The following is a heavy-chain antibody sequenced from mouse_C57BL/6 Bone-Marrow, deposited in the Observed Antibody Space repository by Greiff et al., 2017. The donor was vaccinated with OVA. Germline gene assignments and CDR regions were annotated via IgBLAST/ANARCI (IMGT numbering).Heavy chain of an antibody. V-gene: IGHV3-6*01. D-gene: IGHD2-1*01. CDR2: ISYDGSN. CDR1: GYSITSGYY. CDR3: ARDFSSPIYYGNSYWYFDV. Sequence: EVQLQQSGPGLVKPSQSLSLTCSVTGYSITSGYYWNWIRQFPGNKLEWMGYISYDGSNNYNPSLKNRISITRDTSKNQFFLKLNSVTTEDTATYYCARDFSSPIYYGNSYWYFDVWGTGTMVTVSS. J-gene: IGHJ1*03.